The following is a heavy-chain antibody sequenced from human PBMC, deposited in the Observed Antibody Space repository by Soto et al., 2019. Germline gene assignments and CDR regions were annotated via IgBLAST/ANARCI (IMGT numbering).Heavy chain of an antibody. CDR3: AKDLSSSKDWYFDL. V-gene: IGHV3-43*01. J-gene: IGHJ2*01. CDR1: GFTFDDYT. CDR2: ISWDGGST. Sequence: GGSLRLSCAASGFTFDDYTMHWVRQAPGKGLEWVSLISWDGGSTYYADSVKGRFTISRDNSKNSLYLQMNSLRTEDTALYYCAKDLSSSKDWYFDLWGRGTLVTVSS. D-gene: IGHD6-6*01.